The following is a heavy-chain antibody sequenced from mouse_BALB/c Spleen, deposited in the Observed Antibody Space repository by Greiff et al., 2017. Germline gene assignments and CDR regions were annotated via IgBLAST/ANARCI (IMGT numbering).Heavy chain of an antibody. CDR3: TRAYDGYEGGDAMDY. J-gene: IGHJ4*01. V-gene: IGHV5-6-4*01. CDR1: GFTFSSYT. Sequence: EVQGVEAGGGLVKPGGSLKLSCAASGFTFSSYTMSWVRQTPEKRLEWVATISSGGSYTYYPDSVKGRFTISRDNAKNTLYLQMSSLKSEDTAMYYCTRAYDGYEGGDAMDYWGQGTSVTVSS. CDR2: ISSGGSYT. D-gene: IGHD2-9*01.